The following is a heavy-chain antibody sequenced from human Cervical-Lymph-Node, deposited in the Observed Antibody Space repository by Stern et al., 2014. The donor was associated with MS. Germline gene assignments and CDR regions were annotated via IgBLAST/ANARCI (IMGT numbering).Heavy chain of an antibody. Sequence: EVQLVASGGGLVQPGRSLRLSCAASGFIFGDYAMHWVRQAPGKGLEWVSIITWNSGRIDYADSVKGRFTISRDNAKNSLHLQMNSLRGEDTAVYYCAKDIGAWGWSSATPYYNSGLDVWGQGTTVTVSS. CDR1: GFIFGDYA. D-gene: IGHD1-26*01. CDR3: AKDIGAWGWSSATPYYNSGLDV. V-gene: IGHV3-9*01. J-gene: IGHJ6*02. CDR2: ITWNSGRI.